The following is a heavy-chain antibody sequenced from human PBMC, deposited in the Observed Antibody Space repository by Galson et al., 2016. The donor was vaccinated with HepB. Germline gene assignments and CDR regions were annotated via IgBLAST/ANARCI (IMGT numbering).Heavy chain of an antibody. CDR3: ATPTNDAYENDSRGFSY. CDR2: IFPDDFDT. V-gene: IGHV5-51*01. CDR1: GYTFNDYW. Sequence: QSGAEVKKPGESLKISCRGSGYTFNDYWIAWVRQVPGKGLEYMGMIFPDDFDTRYSPSFQGHVTISVDRSTKTAYLQWTSLRDSDTATYFCATPTNDAYENDSRGFSYCGQGTRVIVSS. J-gene: IGHJ4*02. D-gene: IGHD2-8*01.